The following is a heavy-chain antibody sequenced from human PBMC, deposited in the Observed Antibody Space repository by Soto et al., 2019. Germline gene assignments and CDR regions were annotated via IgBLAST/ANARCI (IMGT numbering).Heavy chain of an antibody. D-gene: IGHD2-21*02. CDR1: GFSFSSYN. CDR3: ARSIVVVTALDY. CDR2: IGTAGDT. J-gene: IGHJ4*02. V-gene: IGHV3-13*04. Sequence: GXSLMLSCAASGFSFSSYNLHLFRQATGKGLEWVSAIGTAGDTYYPGSVKGRFTISRENAKNSLYLQMNSLRAGDTAVYYCARSIVVVTALDYWGQGTLVTVSS.